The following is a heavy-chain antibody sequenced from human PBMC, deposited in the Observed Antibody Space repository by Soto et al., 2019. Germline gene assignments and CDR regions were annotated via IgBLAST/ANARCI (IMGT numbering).Heavy chain of an antibody. Sequence: ASVKVSCKASGCTSADFGISWVRQAPGQGLEWMGWVSGNNGASNPAPKVQGRITMTLDTSTGVSYMALRSLRSDDTAIYYCVRDQKYFRVNGNWFDSWGQGTLVTVSS. CDR2: VSGNNGAS. CDR3: VRDQKYFRVNGNWFDS. J-gene: IGHJ5*01. D-gene: IGHD2-2*01. V-gene: IGHV1-18*04. CDR1: GCTSADFG.